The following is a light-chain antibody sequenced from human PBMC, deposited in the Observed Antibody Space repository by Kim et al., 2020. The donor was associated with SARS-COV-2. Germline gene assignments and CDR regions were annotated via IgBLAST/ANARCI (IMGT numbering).Light chain of an antibody. CDR3: QSYNRDNVI. CDR1: SGSIDDNY. CDR2: GDD. Sequence: FMLTQPHSVSESPGKTVTISCTRSSGSIDDNYVQWYQQRPGGVPTTVIYGDDQRPYGVSDRFSGSIDNYSNSASLTISGLRTEDEADHYCQSYNRDNVIFGGGTQLAVL. J-gene: IGLJ2*01. V-gene: IGLV6-57*04.